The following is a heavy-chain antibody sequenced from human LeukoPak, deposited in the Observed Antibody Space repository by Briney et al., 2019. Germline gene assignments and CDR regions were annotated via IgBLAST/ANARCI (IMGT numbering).Heavy chain of an antibody. J-gene: IGHJ4*02. D-gene: IGHD3-10*01. CDR3: ARELAGHYYGSGSSFGY. Sequence: GGSLRLSCAASGFTFSSYGMHWVRQAPGKGLEWVAFIRYDGSNKYYADSVKGRFTISRDNSKNTLYLQMNSLRAEDTAVYYCARELAGHYYGSGSSFGYWGQGTLVTVSS. V-gene: IGHV3-30*02. CDR1: GFTFSSYG. CDR2: IRYDGSNK.